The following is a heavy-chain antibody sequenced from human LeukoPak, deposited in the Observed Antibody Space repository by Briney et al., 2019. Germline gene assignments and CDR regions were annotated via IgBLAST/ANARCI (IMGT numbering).Heavy chain of an antibody. CDR2: IKEDGSEK. Sequence: PGGSLRLSCVASGFTFSRYWMSWVRQAPGKGPEFVANIKEDGSEKSYVDSVKGRFTISRDNAKNSVSLQMNSLRVDDTAVYYCARDPGYSESDVWGQGARVIVSS. J-gene: IGHJ3*01. CDR1: GFTFSRYW. CDR3: ARDPGYSESDV. D-gene: IGHD4-11*01. V-gene: IGHV3-7*01.